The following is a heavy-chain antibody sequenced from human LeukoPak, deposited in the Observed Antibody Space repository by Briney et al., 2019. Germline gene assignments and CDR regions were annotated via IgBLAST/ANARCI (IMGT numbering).Heavy chain of an antibody. CDR3: AKVLEYYDILTGYYTVYFDY. CDR1: GFTFDDYA. J-gene: IGHJ4*02. D-gene: IGHD3-9*01. Sequence: GGSLRLSCAVSGFTFDDYAMHWVRQAPGKGLEWVSLISGDGGSTYYADSVKGRFTISRDNSKNSLYLQMNSLRTEDTALYYCAKVLEYYDILTGYYTVYFDYWGQGTLVTVSS. V-gene: IGHV3-43*02. CDR2: ISGDGGST.